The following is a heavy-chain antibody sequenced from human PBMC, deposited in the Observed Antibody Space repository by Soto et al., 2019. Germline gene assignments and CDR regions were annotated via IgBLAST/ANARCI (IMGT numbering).Heavy chain of an antibody. CDR3: ARGGDY. CDR1: GGSFSGYY. V-gene: IGHV4-34*01. J-gene: IGHJ4*02. CDR2: INHSGST. Sequence: QVQLQQWGAGLLKPSETLSLTCAVYGGSFSGYYWSWIRQPPGKGLEWIGEINHSGSTNYNPSLKSRVTISVETSKKQFSLKLSYVTAADAAGYYCARGGDYWGQGPLVTVSS.